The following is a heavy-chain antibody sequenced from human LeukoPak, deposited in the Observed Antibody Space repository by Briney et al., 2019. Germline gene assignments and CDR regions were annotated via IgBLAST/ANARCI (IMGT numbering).Heavy chain of an antibody. Sequence: SETLSLTCTVSGGSISSYYWGWIRQPPGKGLEWIGSIYYSGSTYYNPSLKSRVTISVDTSKNQFSLKLSSVTAADTAVYYCARALSVFQQLAYFDYWGQGTLVTVSS. CDR3: ARALSVFQQLAYFDY. CDR1: GGSISSYY. J-gene: IGHJ4*02. CDR2: IYYSGST. V-gene: IGHV4-39*01. D-gene: IGHD6-13*01.